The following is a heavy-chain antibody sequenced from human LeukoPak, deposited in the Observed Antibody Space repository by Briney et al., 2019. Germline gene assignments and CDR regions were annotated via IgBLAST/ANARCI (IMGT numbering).Heavy chain of an antibody. CDR2: ISSSSSYI. CDR3: ARGAYDILTENDY. J-gene: IGHJ4*02. V-gene: IGHV3-21*01. Sequence: GGSLRLSCAASGFTFSSYSMNWVRQAPGKGLEWVSSISSSSSYIYYADSVKGRFTISRDNAKNSLYLQMNSLRAEDTAVYYCARGAYDILTENDYWGQGTLVTVSS. CDR1: GFTFSSYS. D-gene: IGHD3-9*01.